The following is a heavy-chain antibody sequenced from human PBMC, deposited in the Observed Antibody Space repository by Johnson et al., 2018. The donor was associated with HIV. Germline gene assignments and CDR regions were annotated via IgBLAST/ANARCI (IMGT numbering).Heavy chain of an antibody. Sequence: QVLLVESGGGVVQRGGYLRLSCVASGFTFSSYGMHWVRQAPGKGLEWVAFIRYDGTNKYYGDSVKGRFTVSRDNSKNTVYLQMNSLRAEDTAVYYCARALGRELDAFDIWGQGTMVTVSP. J-gene: IGHJ3*02. CDR3: ARALGRELDAFDI. CDR2: IRYDGTNK. D-gene: IGHD3-10*01. V-gene: IGHV3-30*02. CDR1: GFTFSSYG.